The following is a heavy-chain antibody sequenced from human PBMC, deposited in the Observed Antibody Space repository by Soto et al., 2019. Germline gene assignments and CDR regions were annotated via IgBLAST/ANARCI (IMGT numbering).Heavy chain of an antibody. CDR3: ATVIPGVVVTAIKYGMDV. V-gene: IGHV1-18*01. J-gene: IGHJ6*02. Sequence: ASVKVSCKASGYTFTSYGISWVRQAPGQGLEWMGWISAYNGNTNYAQKLQGRVTMTKDTSTSTAYMELRSLRSDDTAVYYCATVIPGVVVTAIKYGMDVWGQGTTVTVSS. D-gene: IGHD2-21*02. CDR1: GYTFTSYG. CDR2: ISAYNGNT.